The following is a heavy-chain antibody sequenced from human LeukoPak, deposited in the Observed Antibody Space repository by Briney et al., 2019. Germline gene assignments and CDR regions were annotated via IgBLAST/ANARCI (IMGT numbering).Heavy chain of an antibody. D-gene: IGHD4-17*01. CDR1: GYTFTSYG. J-gene: IGHJ5*02. CDR3: ATLAAVTTFLIGSSWFDP. Sequence: ASVKVSCKASGYTFTSYGISWVRQAPGQGPGQGLEWMGWISPYNGNTNYAQKLQGRVTMTTDTSTSTAYMELRSLRSDDTAVYYCATLAAVTTFLIGSSWFDPWGQGTLVTVSS. CDR2: ISPYNGNT. V-gene: IGHV1-18*01.